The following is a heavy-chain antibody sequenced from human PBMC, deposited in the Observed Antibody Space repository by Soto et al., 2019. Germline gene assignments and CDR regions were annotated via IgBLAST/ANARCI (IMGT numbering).Heavy chain of an antibody. V-gene: IGHV1-3*04. D-gene: IGHD6-19*01. J-gene: IGHJ5*02. Sequence: QVQLVQSGAEVKKPGASVKVSCKASGYTFTNYVMHWVRQAPGQGLEWMGWIRTANGNTKYSQKFQDRVTITRDTPASTAYMELNSLTSEDTTVYYCARGAAVGGNWFDPWGQGTVVIVSS. CDR2: IRTANGNT. CDR3: ARGAAVGGNWFDP. CDR1: GYTFTNYV.